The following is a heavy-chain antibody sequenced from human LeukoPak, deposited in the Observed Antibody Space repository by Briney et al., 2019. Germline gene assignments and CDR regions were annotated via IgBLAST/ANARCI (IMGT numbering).Heavy chain of an antibody. CDR1: GFTFSNYW. CDR3: ARDAVDTANAV. J-gene: IGHJ6*02. D-gene: IGHD5-18*01. V-gene: IGHV3-74*01. Sequence: GGSLRLSCAASGFTFSNYWMHWVRQAPGKGLVWVSHINSDGSITSYADSVKGRFTISRDNAKNTLYLQMDSLRAEDTAVYYCARDAVDTANAVWGQGTTVTVSS. CDR2: INSDGSIT.